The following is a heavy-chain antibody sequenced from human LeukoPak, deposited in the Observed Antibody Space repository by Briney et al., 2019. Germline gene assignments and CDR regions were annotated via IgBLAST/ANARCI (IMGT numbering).Heavy chain of an antibody. D-gene: IGHD5-18*01. J-gene: IGHJ4*02. CDR3: AKRIQSAMATGY. CDR1: GFTFSDYY. CDR2: ISSSGSTI. Sequence: GGSLRLSCAASGFTFSDYYMSWIRQASGKGLEWVPYISSSGSTIYYADSVKGRFTISRDNAKNSLYLQMNSLRAEDTAVYYCAKRIQSAMATGYWGQGTLVTVSS. V-gene: IGHV3-11*01.